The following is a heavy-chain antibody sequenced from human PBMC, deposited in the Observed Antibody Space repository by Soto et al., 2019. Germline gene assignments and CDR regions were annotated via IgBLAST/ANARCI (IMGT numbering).Heavy chain of an antibody. CDR1: GGTFSSYT. CDR3: ASLMSSGYYYGMDV. J-gene: IGHJ6*02. V-gene: IGHV1-69*02. CDR2: IIPILGIA. D-gene: IGHD3-10*01. Sequence: QVQLVQSGAEVKKPGSSVKVSCKASGGTFSSYTISWVRQAPGQGLEWMGRIIPILGIANYAQKFQGRVTITADKSTSTAYVELSSLRSEGTAVYYCASLMSSGYYYGMDVWGQGTTVTVSS.